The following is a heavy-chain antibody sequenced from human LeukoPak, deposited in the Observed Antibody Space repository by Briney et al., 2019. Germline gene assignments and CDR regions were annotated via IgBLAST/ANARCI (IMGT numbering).Heavy chain of an antibody. CDR3: ARVGAVAGLDY. Sequence: KPSETLSLTCTVSGGSISFYSWSWVRQPPGKGLEWIGYIYYSGKTDYNDSLKSRVTISVDTSKNQFSLKLSSVTAADTAVYYCARVGAVAGLDYWGQGTLVTVSS. J-gene: IGHJ4*02. D-gene: IGHD6-19*01. CDR2: IYYSGKT. V-gene: IGHV4-59*12. CDR1: GGSISFYS.